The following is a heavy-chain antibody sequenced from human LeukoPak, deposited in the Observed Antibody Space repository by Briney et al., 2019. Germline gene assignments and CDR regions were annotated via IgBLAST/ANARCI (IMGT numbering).Heavy chain of an antibody. Sequence: SETLSLTCTVSGGSISSYYWSWIRQPPGKGLEWIGYIYYSGSTDSNPSLKSRVTISVDTSKNQFSLKLRSVTAADTAVYYCTRRPRNDILTGTPFDYWGQGILVTVSS. J-gene: IGHJ4*02. CDR1: GGSISSYY. CDR2: IYYSGST. CDR3: TRRPRNDILTGTPFDY. D-gene: IGHD3-9*01. V-gene: IGHV4-59*01.